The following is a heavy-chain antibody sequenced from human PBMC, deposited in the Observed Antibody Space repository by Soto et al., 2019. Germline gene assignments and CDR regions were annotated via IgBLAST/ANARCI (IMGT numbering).Heavy chain of an antibody. CDR3: ARRISARTYYFDY. J-gene: IGHJ4*02. CDR2: IFHSGIS. D-gene: IGHD6-6*01. Sequence: QLQLQESGSGLVKPSQTLSLTCAVSGGSITTVGYSWSWIRQPPGKGLEWIGYIFHSGISYSNPSLKGRVTMSVDGSKNRFSLRLSSLTAADTAVYYCARRISARTYYFDYWGQGTLVTVSS. CDR1: GGSITTVGYS. V-gene: IGHV4-30-2*01.